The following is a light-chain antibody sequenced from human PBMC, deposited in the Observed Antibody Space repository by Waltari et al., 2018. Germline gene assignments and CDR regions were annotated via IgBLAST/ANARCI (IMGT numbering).Light chain of an antibody. J-gene: IGLJ2*01. CDR3: GSYRSGSTLV. Sequence: QSALTQPASVSGSPGQSIAISCTGTSSDIGGHIHVSWYQQHPATAPKISIYNVHNRPSGVSDRFSGSKSGNTASLTISGLQAEDEADYYCGSYRSGSTLVFGGGTRLTVL. V-gene: IGLV2-14*03. CDR1: SSDIGGHIH. CDR2: NVH.